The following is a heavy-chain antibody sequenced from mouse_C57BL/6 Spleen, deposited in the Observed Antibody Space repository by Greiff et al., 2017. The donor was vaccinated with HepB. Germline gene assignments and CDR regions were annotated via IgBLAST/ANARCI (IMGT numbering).Heavy chain of an antibody. CDR3: ARGGYDGRGRDYFDY. CDR2: IHPNSGST. V-gene: IGHV1-64*01. Sequence: QVQLQQPGAELVKPGASVKLSCKASGYTFTSYWMHWVKQRPGQGLEWIGMIHPNSGSTNYNEKFKSKATLTVDKSSSTAYMQLSSLTSEDSAVYYCARGGYDGRGRDYFDYWGQGTTLTVSS. CDR1: GYTFTSYW. J-gene: IGHJ2*01. D-gene: IGHD2-2*01.